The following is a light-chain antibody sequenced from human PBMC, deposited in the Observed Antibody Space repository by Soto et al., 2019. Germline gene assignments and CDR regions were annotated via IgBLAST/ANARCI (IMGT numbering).Light chain of an antibody. CDR2: VDTDGSH. CDR3: QTWGTGIQV. V-gene: IGLV4-69*01. Sequence: QLVLTQSPSASASLGASVKLTCTLSSGHSTYAIAWHQQQPEKGPRYLMKVDTDGSHNKGDGIPDRFSGSRSGAERYLTISSLQSEDEADYYCQTWGTGIQVFGTGTKVTVL. CDR1: SGHSTYA. J-gene: IGLJ1*01.